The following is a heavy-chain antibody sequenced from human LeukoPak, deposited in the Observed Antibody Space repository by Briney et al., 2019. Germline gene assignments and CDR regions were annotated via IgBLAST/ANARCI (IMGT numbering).Heavy chain of an antibody. CDR2: IICSGGAT. CDR3: AKDGPSYDGSEHVYYFDA. CDR1: GFTFSRSA. V-gene: IGHV3-23*01. Sequence: GGSLRLSCAASGFTFSRSAMTWVRQGPGTGLEFVASIICSGGATYYADSVKGRFTISRDNSKNTLYLQMNSLRAEDTALYYCAKDGPSYDGSEHVYYFDAWGQGTLVTVSS. D-gene: IGHD3-22*01. J-gene: IGHJ4*02.